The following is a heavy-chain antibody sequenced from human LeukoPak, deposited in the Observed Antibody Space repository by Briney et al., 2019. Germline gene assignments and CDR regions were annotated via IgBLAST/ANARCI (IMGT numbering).Heavy chain of an antibody. CDR3: AKVESSGWYSIDY. Sequence: GGSLRLSCAASGFTFSTYVMHWVRQAPGKGLEWVAVISYDGSYKYADSVKGRSTISRDNSKSTLYLQMNSLRVEDTAVYYCAKVESSGWYSIDYWGQGTLVTVSS. CDR2: ISYDGSYK. D-gene: IGHD6-19*01. CDR1: GFTFSTYV. V-gene: IGHV3-30*18. J-gene: IGHJ4*02.